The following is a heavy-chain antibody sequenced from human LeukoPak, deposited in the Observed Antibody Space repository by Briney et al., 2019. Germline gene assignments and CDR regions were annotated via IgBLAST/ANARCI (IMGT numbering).Heavy chain of an antibody. Sequence: PGESLKISCKGSGYSFTSYWIGWVRQMPGKGLEWMGIIYPGDSDTRYSPSFQGQVTISADKSISTAYLQWSSLKASDTAMYYCARSPRLLWFGEYHYGMDVWGQGTMVTVSS. CDR2: IYPGDSDT. D-gene: IGHD3-10*01. CDR3: ARSPRLLWFGEYHYGMDV. V-gene: IGHV5-51*01. CDR1: GYSFTSYW. J-gene: IGHJ6*02.